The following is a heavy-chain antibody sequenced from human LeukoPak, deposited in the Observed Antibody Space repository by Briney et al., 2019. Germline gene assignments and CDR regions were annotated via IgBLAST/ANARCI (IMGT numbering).Heavy chain of an antibody. J-gene: IGHJ4*02. CDR1: GGSISSSSYY. D-gene: IGHD6-13*01. CDR2: ISGSGGST. V-gene: IGHV3-23*01. CDR3: AKDRSSWYGFFYFDY. Sequence: ETLSLTCTVSGGSISSSSYYWGWVRQAPGKGLEWVSAISGSGGSTYYADSVKGRFTISRDNSKNTLYLQMNSLRAEDTAVYYCAKDRSSWYGFFYFDYWGQGTLVTVSS.